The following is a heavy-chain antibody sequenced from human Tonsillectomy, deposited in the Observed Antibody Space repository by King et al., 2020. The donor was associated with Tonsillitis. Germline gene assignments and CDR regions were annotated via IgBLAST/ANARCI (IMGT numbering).Heavy chain of an antibody. J-gene: IGHJ3*02. Sequence: HVQLVESGGGVVQPGASLRLSCAASGFTFSSYGMHWVRQAPGKGLEWVAFIRYDGSNKYYADSVKGRFTISRDNSKNTLYLQMNSLRAEDTAVYYCAKKKSPYGDYPTAAFDIWGQGTMVTVSS. CDR1: GFTFSSYG. CDR2: IRYDGSNK. CDR3: AKKKSPYGDYPTAAFDI. D-gene: IGHD4-17*01. V-gene: IGHV3-30*02.